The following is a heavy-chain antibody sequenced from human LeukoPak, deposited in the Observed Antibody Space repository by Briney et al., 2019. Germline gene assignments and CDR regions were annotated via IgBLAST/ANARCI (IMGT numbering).Heavy chain of an antibody. J-gene: IGHJ4*02. CDR2: ISYDGSNK. V-gene: IGHV3-30*18. CDR1: GFTFSSYG. Sequence: PGGFLRLSCAASGFTFSSYGMHWVRQAPGKGLEWVAVISYDGSNKYYADSVKGRFTISRDNSKNTLYLQMNSLRAEDTAVYYCAKRAPVDYWGQGTLVTVSS. CDR3: AKRAPVDY.